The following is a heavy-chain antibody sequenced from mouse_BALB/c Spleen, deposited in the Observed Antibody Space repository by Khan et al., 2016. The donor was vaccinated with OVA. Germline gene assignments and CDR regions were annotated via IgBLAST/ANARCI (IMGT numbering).Heavy chain of an antibody. J-gene: IGHJ3*01. CDR3: ARKDYYDYDPFPY. CDR1: GYSITSEYA. Sequence: EVELVESGPGLVKPSQSLSLTCTVTGYSITSEYAWNWIRQFPGNKLEWMGYINYSGNTRFNPSLKSRPSITRDTSKNQFFLQLNSVTTEDTATYYCARKDYYDYDPFPYWGQGTLVTVSA. V-gene: IGHV3-2*02. CDR2: INYSGNT. D-gene: IGHD2-4*01.